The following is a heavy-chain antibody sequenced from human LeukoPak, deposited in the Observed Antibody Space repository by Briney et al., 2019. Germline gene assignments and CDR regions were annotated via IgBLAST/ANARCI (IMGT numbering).Heavy chain of an antibody. CDR3: ATSPAGRDEY. D-gene: IGHD6-25*01. Sequence: PGGSLRLSCAASGFTFSSYWMHWVRQAPGQGLVWVSRINSDASTISYAASAKGRFTIPRDNAENTLYLQMNSLRAEDTAVYYCATSPAGRDEYWGQGTLVTVSS. CDR1: GFTFSSYW. V-gene: IGHV3-74*01. J-gene: IGHJ4*02. CDR2: INSDASTI.